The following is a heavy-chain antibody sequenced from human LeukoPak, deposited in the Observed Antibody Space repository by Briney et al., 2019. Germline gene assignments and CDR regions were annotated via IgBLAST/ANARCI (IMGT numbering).Heavy chain of an antibody. CDR2: IIPILGIA. D-gene: IGHD4-17*01. V-gene: IGHV1-69*04. CDR1: GGTFSSYA. CDR3: AREWKYGDYSH. J-gene: IGHJ4*02. Sequence: ASVKVSCKASGGTFSSYAISWVRQAPGQGLEWMGRIIPILGIANYAQKFQGRVTIIADKSTSTAYMELSSLRSEDTAVYYCAREWKYGDYSHWGQGTLVTVSS.